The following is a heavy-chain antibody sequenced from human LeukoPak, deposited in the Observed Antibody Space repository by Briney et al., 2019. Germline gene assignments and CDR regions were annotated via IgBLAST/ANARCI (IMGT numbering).Heavy chain of an antibody. CDR2: IYTSGST. D-gene: IGHD3-3*01. J-gene: IGHJ4*02. V-gene: IGHV4-4*07. CDR1: GGSISSYY. CDR3: ARERHDLWSNGVHDY. Sequence: SETLSLTCTVSGGSISSYYWSWIRQPAGKGLEWIGRIYTSGSTNYNPSLKSRVTMSVDTSKNQFSLKLSSVTAADTAVYYCARERHDLWSNGVHDYWGQGTLVTVSS.